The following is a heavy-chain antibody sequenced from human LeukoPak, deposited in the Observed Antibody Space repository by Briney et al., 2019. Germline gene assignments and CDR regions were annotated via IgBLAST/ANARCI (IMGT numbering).Heavy chain of an antibody. D-gene: IGHD4-17*01. V-gene: IGHV1-8*01. CDR1: GYTFTSYD. CDR2: MNPNSGNT. Sequence: ASVKVSCKASGYTFTSYDNNWVRQATGQGLEWMGWMNPNSGNTGYAQKFQGRVTMTRNTSISTAYMELSSLRSEDTAVYYCARVVNGDYPPDYWGQGTLVTVSS. J-gene: IGHJ4*02. CDR3: ARVVNGDYPPDY.